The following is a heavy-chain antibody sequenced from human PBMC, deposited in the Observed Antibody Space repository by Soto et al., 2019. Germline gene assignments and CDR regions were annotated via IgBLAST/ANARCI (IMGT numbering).Heavy chain of an antibody. D-gene: IGHD4-17*01. CDR1: GFTVTNKY. CDR3: ARVDYGDYGWYFDL. CDR2: IYSGGAT. J-gene: IGHJ2*01. V-gene: IGHV3-53*01. Sequence: EVQLVESGGNLIQPGGSLRLSCAASGFTVTNKYMTWVRQAPGKGLEWVSLIYSGGATSYADSVKGRFTIYRDNSKAILYLQVNSLRAEDTAVYYCARVDYGDYGWYFDLWGRGTLVTVSS.